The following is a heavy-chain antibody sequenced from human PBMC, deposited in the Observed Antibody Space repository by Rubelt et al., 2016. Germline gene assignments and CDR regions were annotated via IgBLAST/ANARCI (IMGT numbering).Heavy chain of an antibody. J-gene: IGHJ3*02. Sequence: QVQLVQSGVEVKKPGASVKVSCKASGYTFTSYAMHWVRQAPGQRLEWMGWINAGNGNTKYSQKFQGRVTITRDTSASTAYMELSSLRSEDTAVYYCATRTVGVIGPHAFDIWGQGTMVTVSS. CDR2: INAGNGNT. D-gene: IGHD3-10*01. CDR3: ATRTVGVIGPHAFDI. CDR1: GYTFTSYA. V-gene: IGHV1-3*01.